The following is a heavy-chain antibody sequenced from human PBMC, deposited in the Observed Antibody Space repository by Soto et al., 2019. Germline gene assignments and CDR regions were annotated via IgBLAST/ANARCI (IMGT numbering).Heavy chain of an antibody. CDR2: IRSKAYGGTT. J-gene: IGHJ6*02. CDR1: GFTFGDYA. D-gene: IGHD1-26*01. CDR3: TRFSGSYSYYYYGMDV. V-gene: IGHV3-49*03. Sequence: PGGSLRLSCTASGFTFGDYAMSWFRQAPGKGLEWVGFIRSKAYGGTTEYAASVKGRFTISRDDSKSIAYLQMNSLKTEDTAVYYCTRFSGSYSYYYYGMDVWGQGTTVTVSS.